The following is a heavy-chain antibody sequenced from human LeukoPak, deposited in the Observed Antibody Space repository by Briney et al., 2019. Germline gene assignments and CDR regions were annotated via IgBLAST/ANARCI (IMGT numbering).Heavy chain of an antibody. CDR2: ISAYNGNT. CDR3: ARVNYYDSSGYYYSPYFDY. Sequence: ASVKVSCKASGYTFTSYGISWVRQAPGQGLEWMGWISAYNGNTNYAQKLQGRVTMTTDTSTSTAYMELRSLRSDDTAVYYCARVNYYDSSGYYYSPYFDYWGQGTLVTVSS. J-gene: IGHJ4*02. D-gene: IGHD3-22*01. V-gene: IGHV1-18*01. CDR1: GYTFTSYG.